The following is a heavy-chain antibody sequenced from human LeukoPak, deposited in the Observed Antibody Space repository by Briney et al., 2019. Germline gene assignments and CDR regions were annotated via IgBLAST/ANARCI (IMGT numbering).Heavy chain of an antibody. D-gene: IGHD3-22*01. V-gene: IGHV3-7*01. CDR3: ARLADYDNGGNFDY. Sequence: PSETLSLTCAVYGGSFSGYYWSWIRQAPGKGLEWVANIRQDGNEKYYVASVRGRFTISRDNAQKSLYLQMNSLRGEDTAVYYCARLADYDNGGNFDYWGQGTLVTVSP. J-gene: IGHJ4*02. CDR1: GGSFSGYY. CDR2: IRQDGNEK.